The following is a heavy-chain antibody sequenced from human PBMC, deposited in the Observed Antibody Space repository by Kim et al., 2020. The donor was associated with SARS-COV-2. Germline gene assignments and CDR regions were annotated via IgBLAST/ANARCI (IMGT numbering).Heavy chain of an antibody. V-gene: IGHV1-46*01. J-gene: IGHJ6*02. CDR1: GYTFTSYY. CDR2: INPSGGST. CDR3: AREAGIVVVPAAMKGGGMDV. D-gene: IGHD2-2*01. Sequence: ASVKVSCKASGYTFTSYYMHWVRQAPGQGLEWMGIINPSGGSTSYAQKFQGRVTMTRDTSTSTVYMELSSLRSEDTAVYYCAREAGIVVVPAAMKGGGMDVWGQGTTVTVSS.